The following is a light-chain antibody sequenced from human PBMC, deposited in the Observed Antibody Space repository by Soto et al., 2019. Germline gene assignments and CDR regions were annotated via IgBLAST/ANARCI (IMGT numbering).Light chain of an antibody. CDR2: DAS. CDR1: QDISNY. Sequence: DIQMTQSPSSLSESVGDRVTITCQASQDISNYLNWYQQKPGKAPKLLIYDASNLETGVPSRFSGSGSGTDFTFTISSLQPEDIATYYCQQYDNLPPFTFGPGTKGDIK. J-gene: IGKJ3*01. V-gene: IGKV1-33*01. CDR3: QQYDNLPPFT.